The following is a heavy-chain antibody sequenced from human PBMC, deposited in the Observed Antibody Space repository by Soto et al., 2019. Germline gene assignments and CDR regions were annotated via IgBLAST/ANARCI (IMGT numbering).Heavy chain of an antibody. J-gene: IGHJ5*02. CDR2: INHSGST. D-gene: IGHD2-15*01. V-gene: IGHV4-34*01. Sequence: QVQLQQWGAGLLKPSETLSLTCAVYGGSFSGYYWSWIRQPPGKGLEWIGEINHSGSTNYNASLKSRVTISVDTSKNQFSLKLRSVTAADTAVYYCARVVVVAATSYNWFDPWGQGTLFTVSS. CDR1: GGSFSGYY. CDR3: ARVVVVAATSYNWFDP.